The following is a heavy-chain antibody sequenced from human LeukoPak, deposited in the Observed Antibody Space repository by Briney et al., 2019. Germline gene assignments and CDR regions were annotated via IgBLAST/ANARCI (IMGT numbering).Heavy chain of an antibody. V-gene: IGHV4-59*01. CDR1: GRSISSYY. CDR3: ARAPRRVGATHFDY. CDR2: IYYSGST. J-gene: IGHJ4*02. D-gene: IGHD1-26*01. Sequence: SETLSLTCTVSGRSISSYYWSWIRQPPGKGLEWIGYIYYSGSTNYNPSLKSRVTISVDTSKNQFSLKLSSVTAADTAVYYCARAPRRVGATHFDYWGQGTLVTVSS.